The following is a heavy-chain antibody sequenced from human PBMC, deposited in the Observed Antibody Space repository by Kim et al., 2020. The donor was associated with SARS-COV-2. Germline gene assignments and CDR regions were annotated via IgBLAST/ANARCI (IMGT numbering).Heavy chain of an antibody. J-gene: IGHJ4*02. CDR3: ARGREDRPDY. D-gene: IGHD1-26*01. CDR2: GT. V-gene: IGHV1-2*02. Sequence: GTNYAQKFQGRVTMTRDTSISTAYMELSRLRSDDTAVYYCARGREDRPDYWGQGTLVTVSS.